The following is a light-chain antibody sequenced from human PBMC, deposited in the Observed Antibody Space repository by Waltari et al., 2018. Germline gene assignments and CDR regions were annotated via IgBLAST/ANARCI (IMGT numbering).Light chain of an antibody. V-gene: IGKV3-15*01. CDR2: GAS. Sequence: EIVMTQSPATLSVSPGERAIIPCRASQSVTPNLAWYQQTPGQPPRLPIYGASTRATDIPARFSGSGSGTEFTLTITSLQSEDFAVYYCHQYNDGPPFNFGQGTKLEIK. J-gene: IGKJ2*01. CDR1: QSVTPN. CDR3: HQYNDGPPFN.